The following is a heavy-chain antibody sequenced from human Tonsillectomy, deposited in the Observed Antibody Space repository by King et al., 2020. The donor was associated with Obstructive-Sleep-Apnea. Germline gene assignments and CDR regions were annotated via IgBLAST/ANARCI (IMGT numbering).Heavy chain of an antibody. Sequence: VQLQESGPGLVKPSETLSLTCTVSGYSISSGYYWGWIRQPPGKGLEWIGSIYHSGSTYYNPSLKSRVTISVDTSKNQFSLKLSSVTAADTAVYYCARVTVAGDGVDYWGQGTLVTVSS. D-gene: IGHD6-19*01. CDR2: IYHSGST. CDR3: ARVTVAGDGVDY. J-gene: IGHJ4*02. CDR1: GYSISSGYY. V-gene: IGHV4-38-2*02.